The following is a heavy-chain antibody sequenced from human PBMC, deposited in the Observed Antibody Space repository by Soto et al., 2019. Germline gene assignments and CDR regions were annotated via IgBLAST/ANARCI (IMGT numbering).Heavy chain of an antibody. D-gene: IGHD3-22*01. J-gene: IGHJ6*02. Sequence: QVQLVQSGAEVKKPGSSVKVSCKASGGTFSSYAISWVRQAPGQGLEWMGGIIPIFGTANYAQKFQGRVTITADESTSTAYMELSSLRSEDTAVYYCARDRLDYDGEYYYYGMDVWGQGTTVTVSS. V-gene: IGHV1-69*01. CDR1: GGTFSSYA. CDR2: IIPIFGTA. CDR3: ARDRLDYDGEYYYYGMDV.